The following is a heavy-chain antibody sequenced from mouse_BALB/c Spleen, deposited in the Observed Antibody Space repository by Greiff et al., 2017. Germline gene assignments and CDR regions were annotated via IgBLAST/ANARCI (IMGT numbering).Heavy chain of an antibody. CDR3: AREDDVDY. CDR2: ISDGGSYT. J-gene: IGHJ2*01. CDR1: GFTFSDYY. D-gene: IGHD2-12*01. Sequence: EVKVVESGGGLVKPGGSLKLSCAASGFTFSDYYMYWVRQTPEKRLEWVATISDGGSYTYYPDSVKGRFTISRDNAKNNLYLQMSSLKSEDTAMYYCAREDDVDYWGQGTTLTVSS. V-gene: IGHV5-4*02.